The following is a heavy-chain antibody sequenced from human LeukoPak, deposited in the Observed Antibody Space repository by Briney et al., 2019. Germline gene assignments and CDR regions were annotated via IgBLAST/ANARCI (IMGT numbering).Heavy chain of an antibody. J-gene: IGHJ4*02. CDR1: GFTFSSYG. CDR3: AKDAIMVRGVMSLPQYFDY. CDR2: IRYDGSNK. Sequence: PGGSLRHSCAASGFTFSSYGMHWVRQAPGKGLEWVAFIRYDGSNKYYADSVKGRFTISRDNYKNTLYLQMNRLRAEDTAVYYCAKDAIMVRGVMSLPQYFDYWGQGTLVTVSS. V-gene: IGHV3-30*02. D-gene: IGHD3-10*01.